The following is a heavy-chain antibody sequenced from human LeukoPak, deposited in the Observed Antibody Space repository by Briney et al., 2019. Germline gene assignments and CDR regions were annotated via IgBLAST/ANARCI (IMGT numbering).Heavy chain of an antibody. D-gene: IGHD2-2*01. CDR1: GGPISSYY. CDR2: IYTSGST. CDR3: ARHRYCSSTSCSELDY. J-gene: IGHJ4*02. V-gene: IGHV4-4*09. Sequence: SETLSLTCTVSGGPISSYYWSWIRQPPGKGLEWIGYIYTSGSTNYNPSLKNRVTISVDTSKNQFSLKLSSVTAADTAVYYCARHRYCSSTSCSELDYWGQGTLVTVSS.